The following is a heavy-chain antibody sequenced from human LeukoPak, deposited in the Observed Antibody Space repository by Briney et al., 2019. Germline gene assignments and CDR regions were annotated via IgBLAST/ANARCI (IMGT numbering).Heavy chain of an antibody. D-gene: IGHD1-1*01. J-gene: IGHJ4*02. CDR1: GFTVTRKY. V-gene: IGHV3-66*01. Sequence: GSLRLSCAASGFTVTRKYMSWVRQAPGEGLGWVSVIYSGGSTYSADSVKGRFTISRDSSKNTLYLQMNRLRAEDTAVYYCATRPSVDDPFFDFWGRGTLVTVSS. CDR3: ATRPSVDDPFFDF. CDR2: IYSGGST.